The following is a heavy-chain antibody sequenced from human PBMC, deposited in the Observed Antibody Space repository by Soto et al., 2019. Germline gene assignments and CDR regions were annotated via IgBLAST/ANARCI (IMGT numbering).Heavy chain of an antibody. Sequence: GSLRLSCTTSGFTFRTTGMLWLRQPPGKGLEWVSAIGPDPSNTKYTDSAKSRFIISRDNSKNTVFLQMTSLGAEDTALYYCTTARYCSSDACPAAEWGQGTLVTVSS. D-gene: IGHD2-2*01. CDR1: GFTFRTTG. CDR3: TTARYCSSDACPAAE. J-gene: IGHJ4*02. V-gene: IGHV3-23*01. CDR2: IGPDPSNT.